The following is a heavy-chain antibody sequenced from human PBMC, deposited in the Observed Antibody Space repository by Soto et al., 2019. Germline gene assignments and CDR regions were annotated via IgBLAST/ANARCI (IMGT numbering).Heavy chain of an antibody. J-gene: IGHJ4*02. CDR2: ISAYNGNT. CDR1: GYTFTSYG. D-gene: IGHD2-15*01. Sequence: ASVKVSCKASGYTFTSYGISWVRQAPGQGLERMGWISAYNGNTNYAQKLQGRVTMTTDTSISTAFMELSSLRSEDTAVYYCARGRAYCSGGSCYPQEEFDYWGQGTLVTVSS. CDR3: ARGRAYCSGGSCYPQEEFDY. V-gene: IGHV1-18*01.